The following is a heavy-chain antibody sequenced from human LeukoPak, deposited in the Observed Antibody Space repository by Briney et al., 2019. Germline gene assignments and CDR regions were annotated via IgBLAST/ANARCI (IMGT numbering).Heavy chain of an antibody. Sequence: SGTLSLTCTVSGGSISSHYWSWIRQPPGKGLEWIGYIYYSGSTNYNPSLKSRVTISVDTSKNQFSLKLSSVTAADTAVYYCARAHYYDFWSGYYIGAFDIWGQGTMVTVSS. V-gene: IGHV4-59*11. D-gene: IGHD3-3*01. CDR1: GGSISSHY. J-gene: IGHJ3*02. CDR3: ARAHYYDFWSGYYIGAFDI. CDR2: IYYSGST.